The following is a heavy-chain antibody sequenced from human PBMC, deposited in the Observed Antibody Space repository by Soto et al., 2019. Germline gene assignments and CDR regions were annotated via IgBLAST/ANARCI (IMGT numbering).Heavy chain of an antibody. Sequence: PGESLKISCKGSGYSFNSYWISWVRQMPGKGLEWMGRIDPSDSYINYNPSFQGHVTISADKSISTAYLQWSSLKASDTAIYYCARLLYEGPYYYYYGMDVWGQGTTVTVSS. V-gene: IGHV5-10-1*01. CDR3: ARLLYEGPYYYYYGMDV. CDR2: IDPSDSYI. J-gene: IGHJ6*02. CDR1: GYSFNSYW. D-gene: IGHD2-8*01.